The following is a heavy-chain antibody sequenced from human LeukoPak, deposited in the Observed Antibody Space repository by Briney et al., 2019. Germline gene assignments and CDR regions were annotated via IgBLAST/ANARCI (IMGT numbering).Heavy chain of an antibody. D-gene: IGHD3-10*01. CDR1: GFTFRSYG. CDR3: ARDHGSMVRGVIGRSSDYYYHYYMDV. J-gene: IGHJ6*03. CDR2: ISYDGSDK. V-gene: IGHV3-30*03. Sequence: GGSLRLSCAASGFTFRSYGMHWVRQAPGGGLEWVAVISYDGSDKYYTESVKGRFTISRDNAKNSLYLQMNSLRVEDTAVYYCARDHGSMVRGVIGRSSDYYYHYYMDVWGKGTTVTVSS.